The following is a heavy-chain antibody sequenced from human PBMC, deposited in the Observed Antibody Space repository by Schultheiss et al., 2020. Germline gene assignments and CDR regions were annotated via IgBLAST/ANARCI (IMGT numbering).Heavy chain of an antibody. J-gene: IGHJ4*02. CDR2: IRSKAYGGTT. D-gene: IGHD4/OR15-4a*01. CDR1: GFTFGDYA. Sequence: GGSLRLSCTASGFTFGDYAMSWFRQAPGKGLEWVGFIRSKAYGGTTEYAASVKGRFTISRDDSKSIAYLQMNSLRAEDTAVYYCAKDHFRSVLRTHFDYWGQGTLVTVSS. CDR3: AKDHFRSVLRTHFDY. V-gene: IGHV3-49*03.